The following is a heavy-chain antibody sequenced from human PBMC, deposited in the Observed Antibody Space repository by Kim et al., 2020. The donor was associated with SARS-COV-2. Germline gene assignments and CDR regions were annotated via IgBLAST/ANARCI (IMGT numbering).Heavy chain of an antibody. CDR3: ANAKGEGGGTPYNWFDP. J-gene: IGHJ5*02. D-gene: IGHD2-15*01. CDR1: GGSISSSSYY. V-gene: IGHV4-39*07. Sequence: SETLSLTCTVSGGSISSSSYYWGWIRQPPGKGLEWIGSIYYSGSTYYNPSLKSRVTISVDTSKNQFSLKLGSVTAADTAVYYCANAKGEGGGTPYNWFDPWGQGTLVTVSS. CDR2: IYYSGST.